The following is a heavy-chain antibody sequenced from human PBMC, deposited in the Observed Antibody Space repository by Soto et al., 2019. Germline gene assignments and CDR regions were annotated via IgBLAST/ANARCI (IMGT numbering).Heavy chain of an antibody. CDR3: ARGGAYGDKHYFDY. CDR1: GGSISSGGYY. Sequence: QVQLQESGPGLVKPSQTLSLTCTVSGGSISSGGYYWSWIRQHPGKGLEWIGYIYYSGSTYYNPSHKSRVTISVDTSKNQFFLKLSSVTAADTAVYYCARGGAYGDKHYFDYWGQGTLVTVSS. J-gene: IGHJ4*02. CDR2: IYYSGST. V-gene: IGHV4-31*03. D-gene: IGHD4-17*01.